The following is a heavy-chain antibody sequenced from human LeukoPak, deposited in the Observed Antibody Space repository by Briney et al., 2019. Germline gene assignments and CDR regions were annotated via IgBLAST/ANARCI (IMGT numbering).Heavy chain of an antibody. CDR3: ARMVVAATRLFDY. Sequence: GGPLRLSCAASDLTFISYWITWAPKAPGKGRKGLANIKQDGSEKYCVDSVKGRFTISRDNAKNSLYLQMNSLRAEDTAVYYCARMVVAATRLFDYWGQGTLVTVSS. CDR2: IKQDGSEK. D-gene: IGHD2-15*01. J-gene: IGHJ4*02. CDR1: DLTFISYW. V-gene: IGHV3-7*01.